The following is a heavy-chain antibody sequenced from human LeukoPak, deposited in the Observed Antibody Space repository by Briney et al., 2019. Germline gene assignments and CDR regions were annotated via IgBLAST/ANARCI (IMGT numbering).Heavy chain of an antibody. CDR1: GYTFTGYY. Sequence: ASVKVSCKASGYTFTGYYLHWVRQAPGQGLEWMGCVNPNSGDTNYAQKFQGRVTMTRDTSISTAYMELSRLRSDDTAVYYCARVFGYSYGTLGYWGQGTLVTVSS. CDR3: ARVFGYSYGTLGY. V-gene: IGHV1-2*02. CDR2: VNPNSGDT. J-gene: IGHJ4*02. D-gene: IGHD5-18*01.